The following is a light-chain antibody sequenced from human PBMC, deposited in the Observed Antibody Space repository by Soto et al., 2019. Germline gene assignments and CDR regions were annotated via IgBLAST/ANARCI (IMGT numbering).Light chain of an antibody. J-gene: IGLJ2*01. V-gene: IGLV1-51*01. CDR1: SSNIGNNY. Sequence: QCVLTQSPSVSAAPGQKVTISCSGSSSNIGNNYVSWYQQLPGTAPKLLIYDNNKRPSGIPDRFSGSKSGTSGTLDITGLQTGDEADYYCATWDGSLPGEVFGGGTKVTVL. CDR3: ATWDGSLPGEV. CDR2: DNN.